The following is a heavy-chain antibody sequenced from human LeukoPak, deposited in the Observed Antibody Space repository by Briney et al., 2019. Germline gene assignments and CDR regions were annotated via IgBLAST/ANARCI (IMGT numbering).Heavy chain of an antibody. D-gene: IGHD5-18*01. CDR2: ISSSSSYI. CDR3: ARALYSYGPNWFDP. V-gene: IGHV3-21*01. J-gene: IGHJ5*02. Sequence: GGSLRLSCAASGFSLSSYSMNWVRQAPGKGLEWVSSISSSSSYIYYADSVKGRFTISRDNAKNSLYLQMNSLRAEDTAVYYCARALYSYGPNWFDPWGQGTLVTVSS. CDR1: GFSLSSYS.